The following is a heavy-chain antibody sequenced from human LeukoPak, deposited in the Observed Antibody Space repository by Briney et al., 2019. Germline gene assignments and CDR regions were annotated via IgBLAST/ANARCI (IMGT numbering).Heavy chain of an antibody. D-gene: IGHD2-21*02. J-gene: IGHJ6*03. CDR2: INSDGSTI. CDR1: GFTLSNHW. CDR3: ARAASSTRVTYMDV. V-gene: IGHV3-74*01. Sequence: GGSLRLSCAASGFTLSNHWMHWVRQAPGEGLVWVSRINSDGSTISYADSVKGRFTISRDNAKNTLYLQMNSLRAEDTAVYYCARAASSTRVTYMDVWGKGTTVTVSS.